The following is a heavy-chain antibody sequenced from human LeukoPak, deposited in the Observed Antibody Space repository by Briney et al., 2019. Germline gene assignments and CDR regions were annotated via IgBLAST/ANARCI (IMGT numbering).Heavy chain of an antibody. CDR1: GFTLRNYW. CDR2: ISGDGSVT. D-gene: IGHD6-6*01. Sequence: GGSLRLSCTASGFTLRNYWMHWVRQVPGKRLVWVSRISGDGSVTNYADSVQGRFTIYRDNAKNILYLQINSLRSEDTAVYYCARYSSSSGGAAYYLDYWGHGTLVTVSS. CDR3: ARYSSSSGGAAYYLDY. J-gene: IGHJ4*01. V-gene: IGHV3-74*01.